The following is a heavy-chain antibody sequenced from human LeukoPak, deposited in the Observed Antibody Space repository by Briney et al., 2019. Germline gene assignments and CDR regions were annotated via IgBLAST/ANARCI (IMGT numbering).Heavy chain of an antibody. V-gene: IGHV4-59*06. D-gene: IGHD4-17*01. CDR1: GRFISMYY. CDR2: IYYSGST. J-gene: IGHJ4*01. CDR3: AGGEISYGRLVDY. Sequence: SETLSLTCPVSGRFISMYYWSWVRPPPGKVPEWIRYIYYSGSTYYNPSLKSGVIISVDTSKSQVSLWLSCVTAADTAVYYCAGGEISYGRLVDYWGQGTLVAVSS.